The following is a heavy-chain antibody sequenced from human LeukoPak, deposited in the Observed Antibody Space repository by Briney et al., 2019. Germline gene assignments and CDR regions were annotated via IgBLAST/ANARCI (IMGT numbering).Heavy chain of an antibody. CDR1: EVRVSDNY. CDR2: IYSGGYT. Sequence: GGSLRLSCAASEVRVSDNYMSWVRQAPGKGLGWVSVIYSGGYTYYSDSAKGRFTISRDRSENTLHLQMNSLRTEDTAIYYCARGLRPRQTHYAMDVWGQGTTVTVSS. V-gene: IGHV3-66*02. D-gene: IGHD3-16*01. J-gene: IGHJ6*02. CDR3: ARGLRPRQTHYAMDV.